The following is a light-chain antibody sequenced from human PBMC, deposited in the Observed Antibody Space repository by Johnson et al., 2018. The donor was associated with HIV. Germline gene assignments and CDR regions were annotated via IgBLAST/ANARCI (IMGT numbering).Light chain of an antibody. Sequence: QSVLTQPPSVSAAPGQTVTISCSGSSSTIGNNYVSWYQVLPGTAPKLLIYKNDKRPSGIPYRFSGSKSGTSATLGIAGLQTGDEADYYCGTWDTSLTTGGVFGTGTKVTVL. J-gene: IGLJ1*01. V-gene: IGLV1-51*02. CDR1: SSTIGNNY. CDR2: KND. CDR3: GTWDTSLTTGGV.